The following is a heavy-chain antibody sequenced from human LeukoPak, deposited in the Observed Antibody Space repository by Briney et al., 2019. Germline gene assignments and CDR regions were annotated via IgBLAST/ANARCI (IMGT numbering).Heavy chain of an antibody. CDR2: IYPGDSDT. CDR1: GYSFTSYW. V-gene: IGHV5-51*01. CDR3: ARHDSYDFWSGSTGRFDP. J-gene: IGHJ5*02. Sequence: GESLKISCKGSGYSFTSYWIGWVRQMPGKGLEWMGIIYPGDSDTRYSPSFQGQVTISADKSISTAYLQWNSLKASDTAMYYCARHDSYDFWSGSTGRFDPWGQGTLVTVSS. D-gene: IGHD3-3*01.